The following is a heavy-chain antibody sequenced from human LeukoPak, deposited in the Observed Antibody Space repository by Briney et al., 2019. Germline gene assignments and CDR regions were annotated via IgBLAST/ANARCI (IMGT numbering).Heavy chain of an antibody. CDR2: IKQDGSEK. D-gene: IGHD6-19*01. V-gene: IGHV3-7*01. Sequence: GGSLRLSCAASGFTFSTYWMTWVRQAPGKGLEWVANIKQDGSEKYYVDSVKGRFTISRDNAKNSLYLQMNSLRAEDAAVYYCARDRVWLGVQPWGQGTLVTVSS. CDR3: ARDRVWLGVQP. J-gene: IGHJ5*02. CDR1: GFTFSTYW.